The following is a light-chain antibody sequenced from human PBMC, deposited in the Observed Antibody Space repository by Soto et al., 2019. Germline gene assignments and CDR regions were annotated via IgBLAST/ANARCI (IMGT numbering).Light chain of an antibody. Sequence: DIQMTHSPSTLSASVGDRVTITCRASQSISTWLAWYQQRAGKAPKLLIYKASNLESGVPSRFSGSGSGTDFTLTISSLQPDDFATYYCQQYNSYSWAFGQGTKVDIK. CDR3: QQYNSYSWA. CDR1: QSISTW. CDR2: KAS. J-gene: IGKJ1*01. V-gene: IGKV1-5*03.